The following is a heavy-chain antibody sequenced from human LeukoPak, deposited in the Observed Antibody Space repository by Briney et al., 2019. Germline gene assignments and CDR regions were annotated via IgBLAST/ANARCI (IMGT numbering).Heavy chain of an antibody. D-gene: IGHD3-10*01. Sequence: ASQTLSLTCTVSGGSISSGDYYWSWIRQPPGKGLEWIGYIYYSGSTYYNPSLKSRVTISVDTSKNQFSLKLSSVTAADTAVYYCARGSYYGSGQIFDYWGQGTLSPSPQ. CDR1: GGSISSGDYY. V-gene: IGHV4-30-4*01. CDR2: IYYSGST. CDR3: ARGSYYGSGQIFDY. J-gene: IGHJ4*02.